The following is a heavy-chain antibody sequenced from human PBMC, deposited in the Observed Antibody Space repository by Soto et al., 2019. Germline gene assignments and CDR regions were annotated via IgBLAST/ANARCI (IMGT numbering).Heavy chain of an antibody. CDR3: GKMITFGAVEY. CDR1: GGPISSNNW. J-gene: IGHJ4*02. V-gene: IGHV4-4*02. D-gene: IGHD3-16*01. Sequence: QVQLQESGPGLVKPSGTLSPICAVSGGPISSNNWWSWVRQPPGKGLEWIGEIYHSGSTNYNPSLKSRVTISVDKSNNQFSLKLSSVTAADTAVYYCGKMITFGAVEYWGQGTLVTVSS. CDR2: IYHSGST.